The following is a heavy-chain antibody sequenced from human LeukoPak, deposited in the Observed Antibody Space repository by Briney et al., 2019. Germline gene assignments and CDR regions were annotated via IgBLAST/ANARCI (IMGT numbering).Heavy chain of an antibody. D-gene: IGHD3-3*01. CDR2: IYWDDDK. J-gene: IGHJ4*02. V-gene: IGHV2-5*02. CDR3: AHVKAYYDFWSGYSGYFDY. CDR1: GFSLSTSGVG. Sequence: SGPTLVNPTQTLTLTCTFSGFSLSTSGVGVGWIRQPPGKALEWLALIYWDDDKRYSPSLKSRLTITKDTSKNQVVLTMTNMDPVDTATCYCAHVKAYYDFWSGYSGYFDYWGQGTLVTVSS.